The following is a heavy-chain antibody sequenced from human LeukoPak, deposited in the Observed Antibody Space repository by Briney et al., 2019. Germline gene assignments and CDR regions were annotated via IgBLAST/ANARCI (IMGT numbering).Heavy chain of an antibody. V-gene: IGHV3-21*04. CDR3: AKDNRRHYTSGPNPDSLH. CDR1: GFTFSSYS. CDR2: ISSGSGYI. J-gene: IGHJ4*02. Sequence: GGSLRLSCAASGFTFSSYSINWVRQAPGKGLEWVSSISSGSGYIYYADSVKGRFTISRDDAKSSLYLQMNSLRVEDTAFYYCAKDNRRHYTSGPNPDSLHWGQGALVTVSS. D-gene: IGHD6-19*01.